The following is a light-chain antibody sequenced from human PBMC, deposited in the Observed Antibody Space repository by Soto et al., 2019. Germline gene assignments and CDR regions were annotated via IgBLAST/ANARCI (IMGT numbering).Light chain of an antibody. CDR3: QQYGSSPTWT. CDR1: QSVSTY. Sequence: EIVLTQSPATLSLSPGERATLSCRASQSVSTYLAWYQQKPGQAPRLLIYDASNRATGIPARFSGSGSGTDFTLTISRLEPEDSAVYYCQQYGSSPTWTFGQGTKVDIK. J-gene: IGKJ1*01. V-gene: IGKV3-20*01. CDR2: DAS.